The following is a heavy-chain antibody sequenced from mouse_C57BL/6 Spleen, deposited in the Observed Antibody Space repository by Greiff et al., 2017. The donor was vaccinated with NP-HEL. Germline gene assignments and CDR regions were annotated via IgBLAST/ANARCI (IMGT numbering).Heavy chain of an antibody. D-gene: IGHD1-1*01. J-gene: IGHJ4*01. CDR1: GYAFSSSW. V-gene: IGHV1-82*01. CDR3: ARTITTVVDYYAMDY. CDR2: IYPGDGDT. Sequence: VQLKESGPELVKPGASVKISCKASGYAFSSSWMNWVKQRPGKGLEWIGRIYPGDGDTNYNGKFKGKATLTADKSSSTAYMQLSRLTSEDSAVYFCARTITTVVDYYAMDYWGQGTSVTVSS.